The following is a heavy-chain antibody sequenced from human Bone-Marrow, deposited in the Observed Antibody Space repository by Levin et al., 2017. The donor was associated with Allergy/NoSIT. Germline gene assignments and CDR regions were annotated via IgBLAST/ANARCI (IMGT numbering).Heavy chain of an antibody. CDR2: ISYDGSYK. V-gene: IGHV3-30*18. D-gene: IGHD6-19*01. CDR3: AKLLPWLVLTAPFDY. J-gene: IGHJ4*02. CDR1: GFTFSNYG. Sequence: GESLKISCAVSGFTFSNYGMHWVRQAPGKGLEWVALISYDGSYKDYADSVKGRFTISRDSSKNTLYLQMNSLRAEDTAVYYCAKLLPWLVLTAPFDYWGQGTLVTVSS.